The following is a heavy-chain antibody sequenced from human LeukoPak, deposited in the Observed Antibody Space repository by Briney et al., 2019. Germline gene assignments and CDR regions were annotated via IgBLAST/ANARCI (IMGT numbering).Heavy chain of an antibody. D-gene: IGHD3-22*01. V-gene: IGHV1-46*01. CDR2: INPSGGST. CDR1: GYTFTSYA. CDR3: ASEYSSGWPRHDSSGYYMVY. Sequence: ASVKVSCKASGYTFTSYAMHWVRQAPGQGLEWMGIINPSGGSTSYAQKFQGRVTMTRDMSTSTVYMELSSLRSEDTAVYYCASEYSSGWPRHDSSGYYMVYWGQGTLVTVSS. J-gene: IGHJ4*02.